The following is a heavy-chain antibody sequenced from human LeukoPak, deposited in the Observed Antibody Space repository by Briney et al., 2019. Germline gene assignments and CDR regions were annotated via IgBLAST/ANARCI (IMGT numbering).Heavy chain of an antibody. CDR2: INTNGGST. CDR3: ARGVGYTNLDF. V-gene: IGHV3-64*02. D-gene: IGHD5-24*01. Sequence: PGGSLRLSCAASGFTSSTYTIHWIRQAPGKGLDYISAINTNGGSTYYADSVKGRFTISRDNSKDTVYLQMGSLRHEDIGVYYCARGVGYTNLDFWGQGTLVTVSS. J-gene: IGHJ4*02. CDR1: GFTSSTYT.